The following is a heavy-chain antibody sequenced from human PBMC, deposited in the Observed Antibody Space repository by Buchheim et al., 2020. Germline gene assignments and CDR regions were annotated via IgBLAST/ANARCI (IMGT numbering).Heavy chain of an antibody. V-gene: IGHV4-34*01. CDR1: GGSSSDY. CDR3: ARGMSPPRFVEYLSGNWFDP. J-gene: IGHJ5*02. CDR2: INYNGNA. Sequence: QVRLQQWGAGLLKPSETLSLTCAVYGGSSSDYWSWIRQPPGKGLEWIGEINYNGNANYNPALKSRVSISRDKARNQFSLKLTSVTAADTAVYYCARGMSPPRFVEYLSGNWFDPWGQGTL. D-gene: IGHD3-3*01.